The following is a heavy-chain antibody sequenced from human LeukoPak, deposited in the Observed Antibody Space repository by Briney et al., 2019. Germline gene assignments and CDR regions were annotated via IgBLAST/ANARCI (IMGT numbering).Heavy chain of an antibody. D-gene: IGHD1-1*01. Sequence: SETLSLTCTVSGGSISSYYWSWIRQPPGKGLEWIGYIYYSGSTNYNPSLKSRVTISVDTSKNQFSLKLSSVTAADTAVYYCARAKQLGLFDYWGQGTLVTVSS. J-gene: IGHJ4*02. CDR3: ARAKQLGLFDY. CDR1: GGSISSYY. CDR2: IYYSGST. V-gene: IGHV4-59*01.